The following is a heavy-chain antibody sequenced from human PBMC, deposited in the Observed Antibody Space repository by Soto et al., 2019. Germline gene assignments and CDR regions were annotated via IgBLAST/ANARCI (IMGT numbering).Heavy chain of an antibody. D-gene: IGHD2-2*02. CDR1: GSRFSNYV. CDR3: AREGRGKKAGYNGLVSLGY. V-gene: IGHV1-69*06. CDR2: IIPIFNTT. Sequence: QVQLVQSGAEVKTPGSSLKVSCTVSGSRFSNYVISWVRQAPGHGLEWLGRIIPIFNTTQYAQKFQGRVTITADKSTNTASLELSSLRSDDTAVYYCAREGRGKKAGYNGLVSLGYWGQGTLVNVSS. J-gene: IGHJ4*02.